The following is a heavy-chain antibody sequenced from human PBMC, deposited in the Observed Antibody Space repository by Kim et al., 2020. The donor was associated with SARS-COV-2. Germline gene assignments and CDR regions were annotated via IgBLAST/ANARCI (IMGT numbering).Heavy chain of an antibody. CDR3: ARLPQWLETRDAFDI. J-gene: IGHJ3*02. V-gene: IGHV4-59*08. CDR2: IYYSGST. Sequence: SETLSLTCTVSGGSISSYYWSWIRQPPGKGLEWIGYIYYSGSTNYNPSLKSRVTISVDTSKNQFSLKLSSVTAADTAVYYCARLPQWLETRDAFDIWGQGTMVTVSS. D-gene: IGHD6-19*01. CDR1: GGSISSYY.